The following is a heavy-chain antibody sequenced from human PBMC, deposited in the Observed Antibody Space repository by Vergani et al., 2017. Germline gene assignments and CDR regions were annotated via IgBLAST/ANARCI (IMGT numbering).Heavy chain of an antibody. V-gene: IGHV1-2*02. Sequence: QVQLVQSGAEVKKPGASVKVSCKASGYTFTGYYMHWVRQAPGQGLEWMGWINPNSGGTNYAQKFKGRVTMTRDTSISTGYMELSRLRSDDTAVYYCARCIHVILTGYYPSYYYYGMYVWGQGTTVTVSS. CDR3: ARCIHVILTGYYPSYYYYGMYV. CDR2: INPNSGGT. J-gene: IGHJ6*02. D-gene: IGHD3-9*01. CDR1: GYTFTGYY.